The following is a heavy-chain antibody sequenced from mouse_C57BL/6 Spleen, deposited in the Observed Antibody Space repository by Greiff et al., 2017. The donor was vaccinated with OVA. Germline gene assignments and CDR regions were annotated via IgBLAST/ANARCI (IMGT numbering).Heavy chain of an antibody. CDR2: INPNNGGT. D-gene: IGHD4-1*01. CDR3: ARGGWDVGFAY. Sequence: EVQLQQSGPELVKPGASVKIPCKASGYTFTDYNMDWVKQSHGKSLEWIGDINPNNGGTIYNQKFKGKATLTVDKSSSTAYMELRSLTSEDTAVYYCARGGWDVGFAYWGQGTLVTVSA. CDR1: GYTFTDYN. J-gene: IGHJ3*01. V-gene: IGHV1-18*01.